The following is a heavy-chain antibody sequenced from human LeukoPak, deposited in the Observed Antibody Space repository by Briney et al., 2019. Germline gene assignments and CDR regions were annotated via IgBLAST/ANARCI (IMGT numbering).Heavy chain of an antibody. CDR1: GFTVSSNY. CDR2: IRYDGSNK. D-gene: IGHD3-10*01. CDR3: AKPPPLWVEPHYGSGSYYNVDYYYYMDV. V-gene: IGHV3-30*02. J-gene: IGHJ6*03. Sequence: GGSLRLSCAASGFTVSSNYMSWVRQAPGKGLEWVAFIRYDGSNKYYADSVKGRFTISRDNSKNTLYLQMNSLRAEDTAVYYCAKPPPLWVEPHYGSGSYYNVDYYYYMDVWGKGTTVTISS.